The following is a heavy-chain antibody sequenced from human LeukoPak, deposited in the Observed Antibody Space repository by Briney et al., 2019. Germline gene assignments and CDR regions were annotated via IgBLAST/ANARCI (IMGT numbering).Heavy chain of an antibody. J-gene: IGHJ6*02. Sequence: SVKVSCKASGGTFRSYVISWVRQAPGQGLEWMGGIIPIFGTANYAQKFQGRVTITADESTSTAYMELSSLRSEDTAVYYCARGTVVPAAGPGRYDHYVMDVRGQGTTVTVSS. CDR2: IIPIFGTA. CDR3: ARGTVVPAAGPGRYDHYVMDV. CDR1: GGTFRSYV. V-gene: IGHV1-69*13. D-gene: IGHD2-2*01.